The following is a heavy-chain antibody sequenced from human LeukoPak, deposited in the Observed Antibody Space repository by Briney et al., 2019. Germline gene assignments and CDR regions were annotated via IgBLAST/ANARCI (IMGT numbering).Heavy chain of an antibody. CDR3: ARGCSGSFYYYYYYMDV. CDR1: GDSISSGSYY. Sequence: SQTLSLTCTVSGDSISSGSYYWSWIRQPAGKGLEWIGRIYTSESTNYNPSLKSRVTISADTSKNQFSLKLSSVTAADTAVYYCARGCSGSFYYYYYYMDVWGKGTTVTVSS. J-gene: IGHJ6*03. D-gene: IGHD1-26*01. CDR2: IYTSEST. V-gene: IGHV4-61*02.